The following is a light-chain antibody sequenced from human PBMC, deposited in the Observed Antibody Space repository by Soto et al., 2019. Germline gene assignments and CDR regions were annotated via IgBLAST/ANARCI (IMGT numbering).Light chain of an antibody. Sequence: DIQMTQSPSSLSASVGDRVTITCRASQSISSYLNWYQQKPGKAPKLLIYAASSLQSGVPSRFSGSRSGTEFTLTISSLQPEEFATYYCQQSYSTPLTFGGGTKVEIK. CDR1: QSISSY. J-gene: IGKJ4*01. CDR3: QQSYSTPLT. V-gene: IGKV1-39*01. CDR2: AAS.